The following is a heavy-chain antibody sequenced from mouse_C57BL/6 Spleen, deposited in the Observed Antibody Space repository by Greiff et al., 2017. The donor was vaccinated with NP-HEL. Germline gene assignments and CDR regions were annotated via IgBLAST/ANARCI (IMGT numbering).Heavy chain of an antibody. Sequence: QVQLKQPGAELVKPGASVKLSCKASGYTFTSYWMHWVKQRPGQGLEWIGMIHPNSGSTNYNEKFKSKATLTVDKSSSTAYMQLSSLTSEDSAVYYCAPYYDYNYYAMDYWGQGTSVTVSS. CDR1: GYTFTSYW. CDR2: IHPNSGST. J-gene: IGHJ4*01. D-gene: IGHD2-4*01. CDR3: APYYDYNYYAMDY. V-gene: IGHV1-64*01.